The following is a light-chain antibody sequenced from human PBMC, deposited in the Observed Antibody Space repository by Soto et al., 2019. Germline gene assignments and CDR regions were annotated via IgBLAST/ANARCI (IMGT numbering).Light chain of an antibody. Sequence: DIQMTQSPSSLSASVGDRVTITCRASQSISNYLNWYQQKPGTAPKLLIYTAXSXQSGVPSRFSGSGSGTDFTLTISSLQPEDFATYYCQQSHSTPLTVGGGTKVDSK. V-gene: IGKV1-39*01. CDR2: TAX. CDR3: QQSHSTPLT. J-gene: IGKJ4*01. CDR1: QSISNY.